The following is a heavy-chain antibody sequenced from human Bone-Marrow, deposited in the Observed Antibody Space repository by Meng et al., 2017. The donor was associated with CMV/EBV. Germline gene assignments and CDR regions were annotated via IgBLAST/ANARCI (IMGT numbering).Heavy chain of an antibody. J-gene: IGHJ6*02. CDR3: ARGALGYCSGGSCYYGMDV. Sequence: GESLKISCAASGFTFSSYSMNWLRQAPGKGLEWVSSISSSSSYIYYADSVKGRFTITRDNAKNSMYLQMNSLRSEDTAVYYCARGALGYCSGGSCYYGMDVWGQGTTVTVSS. D-gene: IGHD2-15*01. CDR2: ISSSSSYI. V-gene: IGHV3-21*04. CDR1: GFTFSSYS.